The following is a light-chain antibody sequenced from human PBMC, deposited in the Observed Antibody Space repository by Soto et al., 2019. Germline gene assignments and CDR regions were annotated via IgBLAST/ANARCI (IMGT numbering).Light chain of an antibody. J-gene: IGKJ4*01. Sequence: SQMTQSPSTLSASAGDSVTITCRASQSISSWLAWYQQKPGKAPKLLIYDASSLESGVPSRFRGSGSGTEFTLTISSLQPDDFATYYCQQYSSYLLTFGGGTKVDIK. CDR3: QQYSSYLLT. CDR2: DAS. CDR1: QSISSW. V-gene: IGKV1-5*01.